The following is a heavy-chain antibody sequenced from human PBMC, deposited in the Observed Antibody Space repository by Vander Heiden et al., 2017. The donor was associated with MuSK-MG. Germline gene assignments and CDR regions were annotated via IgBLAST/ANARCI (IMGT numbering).Heavy chain of an antibody. D-gene: IGHD1-26*01. J-gene: IGHJ5*02. Sequence: QVQLQQWGAGLLKPSETLSLTCGVYGGSFSGDDWGWVRQPPGKGLEWIGEINHSGSTNYNPSLKSRGTITVDKSKNQFSLKLSSVTAAVTAVYYCARGGSFNSWFDPWGQGTLVTVSS. CDR1: GGSFSGDD. V-gene: IGHV4-34*01. CDR3: ARGGSFNSWFDP. CDR2: INHSGST.